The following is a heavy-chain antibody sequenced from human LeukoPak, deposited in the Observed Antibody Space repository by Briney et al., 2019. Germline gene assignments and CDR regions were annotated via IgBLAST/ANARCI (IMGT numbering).Heavy chain of an antibody. CDR3: AREARPQGGMVD. Sequence: GGSLRLSCAASGFTFSSYSMNWVRQAPGKGLEWVSSISSSSSYIYYADSVKGRFTISRDNAKNSPYLQMNSLRAEDTAVYYCAREARPQGGMVDWGQGTLVTVSS. V-gene: IGHV3-21*01. CDR1: GFTFSSYS. CDR2: ISSSSSYI. D-gene: IGHD2-15*01. J-gene: IGHJ4*02.